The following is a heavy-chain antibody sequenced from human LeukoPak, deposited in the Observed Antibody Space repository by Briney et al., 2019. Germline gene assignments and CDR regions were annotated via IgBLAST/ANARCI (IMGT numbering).Heavy chain of an antibody. D-gene: IGHD3-3*01. J-gene: IGHJ4*02. CDR1: GFTVSSNY. Sequence: LRLSCAVSGFTVSSNYMSWVRQPPGKGLEWIGYIYYSGSTYYNPSLKSRVTISVDTSKNQFSLKLSSVTAADTAVYYCARERFLEWSKDYWGQGTLVTVSS. CDR2: IYYSGST. CDR3: ARERFLEWSKDY. V-gene: IGHV4-30-4*08.